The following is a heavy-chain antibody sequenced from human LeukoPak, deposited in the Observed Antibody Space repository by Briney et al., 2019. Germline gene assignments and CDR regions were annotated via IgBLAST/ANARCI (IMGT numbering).Heavy chain of an antibody. CDR1: GGSISSSSYF. CDR2: IYYSGTT. J-gene: IGHJ4*02. D-gene: IGHD6-19*01. Sequence: PSETLSLTCTVSGGSISSSSYFWGWIRQPPGKGLEWIGSIYYSGTTYYNPSLKSRVTISVDTSKNQFSLKLSSVTAADTAVYYCAALAVAGTGLYLGSYDYWGQGTLVTVSS. CDR3: AALAVAGTGLYLGSYDY. V-gene: IGHV4-39*07.